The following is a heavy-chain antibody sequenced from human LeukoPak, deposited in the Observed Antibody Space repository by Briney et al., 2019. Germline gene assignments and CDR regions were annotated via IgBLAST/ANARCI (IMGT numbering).Heavy chain of an antibody. J-gene: IGHJ4*02. D-gene: IGHD1-26*01. CDR3: ASLWGEWEQLDY. Sequence: SVKVSCKASGGTFNSYAINWVRQAPGQGLEWMGWINPNSGGTNYAQKFQGRVTMTRDTSISTAYMELSRLRSDDTAVYYCASLWGEWEQLDYWGQGTLVTVSS. CDR1: GGTFNSYA. CDR2: INPNSGGT. V-gene: IGHV1-2*02.